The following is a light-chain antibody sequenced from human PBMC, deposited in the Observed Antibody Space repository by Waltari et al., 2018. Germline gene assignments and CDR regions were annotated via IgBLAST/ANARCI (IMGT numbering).Light chain of an antibody. CDR2: AAS. CDR3: QQYSSYPWT. Sequence: DIQMTQSPSSLSASVGDSVTITCWASQSISSYLNWYQQKPGKAPKLLIYAASSLQSGVPSSFSSSGSGTEFTLTISSLQPDDFATYYCQQYSSYPWTFGQGTKVDIK. J-gene: IGKJ1*01. CDR1: QSISSY. V-gene: IGKV1-39*01.